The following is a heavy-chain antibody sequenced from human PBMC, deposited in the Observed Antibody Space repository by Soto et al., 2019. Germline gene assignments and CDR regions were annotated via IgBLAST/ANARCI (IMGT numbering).Heavy chain of an antibody. CDR2: INADNGNT. V-gene: IGHV1-3*01. D-gene: IGHD6-13*01. CDR1: GYTFRSHV. CDR3: GRDLSPTSWSGYFDH. Sequence: QVQLVQSGAEVKKPGASVKLSCKASGYTFRSHVIHWVRQAPGQMLEWMGWINADNGNTIYSQRFQGRVSITRDTSASTVYMELSSLRSEDTAIYYCGRDLSPTSWSGYFDHWGQGTLVSVSS. J-gene: IGHJ4*02.